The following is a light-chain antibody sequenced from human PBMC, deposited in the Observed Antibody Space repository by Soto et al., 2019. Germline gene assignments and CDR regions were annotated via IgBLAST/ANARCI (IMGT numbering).Light chain of an antibody. CDR3: AAWDDSLNVWV. J-gene: IGLJ3*02. CDR2: SNN. Sequence: QSVLTQPPSASGTPGQRVTISCSGCSSNIGSNTVNWYQQLPGTAPKLLIYSNNQRPSGVPDRSSGSKSGTSASLAISGLQPEDEADYYCAAWDDSLNVWVFGGGTKLTVL. CDR1: SSNIGSNT. V-gene: IGLV1-44*01.